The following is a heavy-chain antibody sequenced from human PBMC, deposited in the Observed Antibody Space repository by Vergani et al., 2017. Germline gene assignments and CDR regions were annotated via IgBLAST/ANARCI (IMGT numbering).Heavy chain of an antibody. CDR2: IKQDGSEK. J-gene: IGHJ5*02. Sequence: EVQLVESGGGLVQPGGSLRLSCAASGFTFSSFWMSWVRQAPGKGVEWVANIKQDGSEKDYVDSVKGRFTISRDNAKNSLYLQMNSLRAEDTAVYYCARDNPSGSLGVFGFDPWGQGTLVTVSS. D-gene: IGHD3-16*01. CDR1: GFTFSSFW. V-gene: IGHV3-7*03. CDR3: ARDNPSGSLGVFGFDP.